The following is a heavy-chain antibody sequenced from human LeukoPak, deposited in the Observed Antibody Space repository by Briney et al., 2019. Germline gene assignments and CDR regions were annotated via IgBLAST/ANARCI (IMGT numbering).Heavy chain of an antibody. CDR2: MNPNSSNT. Sequence: GASVKVSCKASGYTFRTYDINWVRQAPGQGLEWLGWMNPNSSNTGYAPKFQGRVAMTRVTSINTAYMELFSLRSEDTAVYFCVRGDLPTTVLNDPFNIWGQGTMVTVSS. CDR3: VRGDLPTTVLNDPFNI. D-gene: IGHD4-11*01. CDR1: GYTFRTYD. V-gene: IGHV1-8*01. J-gene: IGHJ3*02.